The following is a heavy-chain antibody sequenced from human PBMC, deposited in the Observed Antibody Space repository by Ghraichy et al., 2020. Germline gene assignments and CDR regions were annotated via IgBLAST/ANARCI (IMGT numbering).Heavy chain of an antibody. D-gene: IGHD6-13*01. CDR3: AKGQIAAAGYNWFES. J-gene: IGHJ5*01. CDR1: GFTFDDYA. Sequence: SLRLSCAASGFTFDDYAMHWVRQAPGKGLEWVSGISWNSGTIGYADSVKGRFTISRDNAKNSLYLQMNSLRAEDTALYYCAKGQIAAAGYNWFESWGQGTLVTVSS. CDR2: ISWNSGTI. V-gene: IGHV3-9*01.